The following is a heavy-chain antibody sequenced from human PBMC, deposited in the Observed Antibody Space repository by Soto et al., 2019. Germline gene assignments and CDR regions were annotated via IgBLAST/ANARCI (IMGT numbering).Heavy chain of an antibody. Sequence: QVQLVESGGGVVQPGTSLRLSCVVSGLTFRDSGMHWVRQAPGKGLEWVAVITFDGSERHYRDSVKGRFSISRDNSRNTLYLQMISLRGDGSAIYYRANGKGGVRIYHAMDFWGQGSMATASS. CDR2: ITFDGSER. D-gene: IGHD3-3*02. CDR3: ANGKGGVRIYHAMDF. J-gene: IGHJ4*01. V-gene: IGHV3-30*18. CDR1: GLTFRDSG.